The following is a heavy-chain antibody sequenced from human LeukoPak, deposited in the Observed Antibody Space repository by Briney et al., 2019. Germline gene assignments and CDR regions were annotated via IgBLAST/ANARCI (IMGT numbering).Heavy chain of an antibody. J-gene: IGHJ2*01. CDR1: GFTFDDYA. CDR3: AKDTYGDYLGYFDL. D-gene: IGHD4-17*01. CDR2: ISWNSGSI. Sequence: SLRLSCAASGFTFDDYAMHWVRQAPGKGLEWVSGISWNSGSIGYADSVKGRFTISRDNAKNSLYLQMNSLRAEDTALYYCAKDTYGDYLGYFDLWGRGTLVTVSS. V-gene: IGHV3-9*01.